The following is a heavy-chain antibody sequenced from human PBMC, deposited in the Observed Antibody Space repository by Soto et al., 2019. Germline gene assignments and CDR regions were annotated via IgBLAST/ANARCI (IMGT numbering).Heavy chain of an antibody. CDR1: GCTFTSYG. CDR2: ISAYIGNT. Sequence: ASVKVSCKSSGCTFTSYGISWVRQPPAQGLERMEWISAYIGNTNNAQKLQGRVTMTTDTSTSTAYMELRSLRSDDTAVDYCARDRHATYYYDSSGYYSAFDIWGQGTMVTVSS. V-gene: IGHV1-18*01. D-gene: IGHD3-22*01. CDR3: ARDRHATYYYDSSGYYSAFDI. J-gene: IGHJ3*02.